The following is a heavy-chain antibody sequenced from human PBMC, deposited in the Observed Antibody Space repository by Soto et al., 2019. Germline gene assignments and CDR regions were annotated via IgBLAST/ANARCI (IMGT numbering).Heavy chain of an antibody. CDR1: GGSISSGGYY. CDR3: ARGYDRTSCDY. CDR2: IYYSGST. V-gene: IGHV4-31*03. J-gene: IGHJ4*02. Sequence: SETLSLTCTVSGGSISSGGYYWTWIRQHPGKGLEWIGYIYYSGSTYYNPSLKSRVTISVDTSKNQFSLKLSSVTAADTAVYYCARGYDRTSCDYWGQGTRVTVS. D-gene: IGHD2-2*01.